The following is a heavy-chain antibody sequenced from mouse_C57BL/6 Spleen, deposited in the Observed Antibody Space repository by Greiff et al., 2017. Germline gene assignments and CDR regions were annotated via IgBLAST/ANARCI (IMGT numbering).Heavy chain of an antibody. J-gene: IGHJ4*01. V-gene: IGHV1-82*01. CDR3: AILWAR. Sequence: VKLMESGPELVKPGASVKISCKASGYAFSSSWMNWVKQRPGKGLEWIGRIYPGDGDTNYNGKFKGKATLTADKSSSTAYIQLSSLTSEDSAVYFCAILWARGGQGTSVTVSS. CDR1: GYAFSSSW. D-gene: IGHD1-1*02. CDR2: IYPGDGDT.